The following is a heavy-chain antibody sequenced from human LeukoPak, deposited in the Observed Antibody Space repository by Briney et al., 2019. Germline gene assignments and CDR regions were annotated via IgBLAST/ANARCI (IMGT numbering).Heavy chain of an antibody. CDR1: GGSFSGYY. V-gene: IGHV4-34*01. CDR2: INHSGST. Sequence: PSETLSLTCAVYGGSFSGYYWSWIRQPPEKGLEWIGEINHSGSTNYNPSLKSRVTISVDTSKNQFSLKLSSVTAADTAVYYCARGRSIITPWGQGTLVTVSS. CDR3: ARGRSIITP. J-gene: IGHJ5*02. D-gene: IGHD3-16*01.